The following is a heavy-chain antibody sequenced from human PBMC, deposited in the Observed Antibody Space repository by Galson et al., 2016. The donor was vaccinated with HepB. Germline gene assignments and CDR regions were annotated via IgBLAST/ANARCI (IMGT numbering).Heavy chain of an antibody. CDR3: ARSQPGWFNWFAP. V-gene: IGHV1-18*01. CDR1: GYTFSSHG. Sequence: SVKVSCKASGYTFSSHGIRWVRQAPGQGLEWMGWISADSGNTNYAQKLQGRVTMTTDTSTSTAYLELRSLRSDDTAVYYCARSQPGWFNWFAPWGQGTLVTVSS. D-gene: IGHD6-19*01. CDR2: ISADSGNT. J-gene: IGHJ5*02.